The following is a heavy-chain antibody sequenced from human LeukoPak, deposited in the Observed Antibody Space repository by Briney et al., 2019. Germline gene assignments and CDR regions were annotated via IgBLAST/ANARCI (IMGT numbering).Heavy chain of an antibody. CDR3: ARDRGWMGYGDYYFDY. V-gene: IGHV4-59*01. D-gene: IGHD4-17*01. CDR2: IYYSGST. Sequence: SETLSLTCTVSGGSISSYYWGWIRQPPGKGLEWIGYIYYSGSTNYNPSLKSRVTISVDTSKNQFSLKLSSVTAADTAVYYCARDRGWMGYGDYYFDYWGQGTLVTVSS. CDR1: GGSISSYY. J-gene: IGHJ4*02.